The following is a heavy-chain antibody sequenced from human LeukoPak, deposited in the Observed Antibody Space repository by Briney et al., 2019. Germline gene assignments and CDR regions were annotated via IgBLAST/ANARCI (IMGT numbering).Heavy chain of an antibody. CDR1: GYTFSNHD. V-gene: IGHV1-3*03. D-gene: IGHD1-14*01. CDR2: INAGNGDT. Sequence: ASVKVSCKASGYTFSNHDIHWVRQAPGQRLEWMGWINAGNGDTKYSQEFQGRVTITRDTSATTAYMELSSLRSEDMAVYYCAKPRLITHAFDIWGQGTMVTVSS. CDR3: AKPRLITHAFDI. J-gene: IGHJ3*02.